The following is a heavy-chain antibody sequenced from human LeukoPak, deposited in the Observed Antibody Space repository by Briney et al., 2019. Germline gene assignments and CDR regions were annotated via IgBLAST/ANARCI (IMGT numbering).Heavy chain of an antibody. CDR1: GFTFNRSG. D-gene: IGHD3-3*01. CDR3: AKDLYYDLWSGYSCFYY. V-gene: IGHV3-23*01. J-gene: IGHJ4*02. Sequence: GGSLRLSYAASGFTFNRSGMHWVRQAPGKGLEWVSAISGSGGSTYYADSVKGRFTISRDNSKNTLYLQMNSLRAEDTAVYYCAKDLYYDLWSGYSCFYYWGQGTLVTVSS. CDR2: ISGSGGST.